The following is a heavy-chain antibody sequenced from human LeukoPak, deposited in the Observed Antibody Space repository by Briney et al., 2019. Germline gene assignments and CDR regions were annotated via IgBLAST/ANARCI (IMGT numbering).Heavy chain of an antibody. J-gene: IGHJ4*02. CDR1: GASISSYY. Sequence: SETLSLTCTVSGASISSYYWSWIRQPPGKGLEWIGYVYYSESTNYNPSLKSRVTISIDTSKNQSSLKLSSVTAADTAVYYCARRRYSSGQIDCWGQGTLVTVSS. D-gene: IGHD6-19*01. V-gene: IGHV4-59*08. CDR2: VYYSEST. CDR3: ARRRYSSGQIDC.